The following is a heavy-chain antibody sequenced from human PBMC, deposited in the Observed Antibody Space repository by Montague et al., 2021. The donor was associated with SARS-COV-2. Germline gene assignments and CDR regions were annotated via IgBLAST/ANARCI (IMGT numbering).Heavy chain of an antibody. CDR1: GGSFSDYP. J-gene: IGHJ4*02. CDR2: IRHSGAT. V-gene: IGHV4-34*01. Sequence: SETLSLTCAVYGGSFSDYPWTWIRQPLGKGLQWIGQIRHSGATKYNPSLESRLTISVDTSKNQFSLKLSSVTAADTAVYYCARGAPGFWGQGSLVTVSS. D-gene: IGHD6-25*01. CDR3: ARGAPGF.